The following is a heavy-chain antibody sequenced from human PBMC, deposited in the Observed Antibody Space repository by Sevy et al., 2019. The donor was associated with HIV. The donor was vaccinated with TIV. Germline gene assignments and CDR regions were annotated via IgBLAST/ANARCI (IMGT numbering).Heavy chain of an antibody. J-gene: IGHJ4*02. V-gene: IGHV1-69*13. CDR2: IIPVYGTT. D-gene: IGHD2-21*02. Sequence: ASVKVSCKASGDTFRKYVISWVRQAPGQGLEWMGGIIPVYGTTNYVQKFQARVTFTADASTSTVYMELSRLRSEDTAVYYCARDMTCGGDCYYFDNRGQGTLVTVSS. CDR3: ARDMTCGGDCYYFDN. CDR1: GDTFRKYV.